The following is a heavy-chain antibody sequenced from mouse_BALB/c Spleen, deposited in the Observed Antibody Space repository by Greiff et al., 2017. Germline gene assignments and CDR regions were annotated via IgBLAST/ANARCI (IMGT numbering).Heavy chain of an antibody. Sequence: DVHLVESGGGLVKLGGSLKLSCAASGFTFSSYYMSWVRQTPEKRLELVAAINSNGGSTYYPDTVKGRFTISRDNAKNTLYLQMSSLKSEDTALYYCARHGSGAMDYWGQGTSVTVSS. D-gene: IGHD3-1*01. J-gene: IGHJ4*01. CDR2: INSNGGST. CDR3: ARHGSGAMDY. V-gene: IGHV5-6-2*01. CDR1: GFTFSSYY.